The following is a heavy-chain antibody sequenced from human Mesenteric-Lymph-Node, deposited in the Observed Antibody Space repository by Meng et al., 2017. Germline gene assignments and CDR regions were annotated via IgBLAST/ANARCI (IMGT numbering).Heavy chain of an antibody. CDR3: AKEEENTSGYSFDY. Sequence: GESLKISCTASGFTFSNYPMYWVRQTPGKGLEWVSVITGSGGRTDYADSVKGRFTISRDNSKNTLYLQMNSLRAEDTAVYYCAKEEENTSGYSFDYWGQGTLVTVSS. J-gene: IGHJ4*02. CDR2: ITGSGGRT. D-gene: IGHD3-22*01. V-gene: IGHV3-23*01. CDR1: GFTFSNYP.